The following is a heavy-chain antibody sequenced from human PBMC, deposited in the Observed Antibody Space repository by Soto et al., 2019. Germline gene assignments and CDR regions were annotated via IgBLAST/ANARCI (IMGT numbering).Heavy chain of an antibody. CDR2: IYTSGAT. Sequence: SETLSLTCTVSGGSISTYYWNWIRQPAGKALEWIGRIYTSGATNYNPSLRSRVTMSVDTSKNQFSLELSSVTAADTAVYYCARRASGSGRHFDNWGQGTLVTVSS. CDR3: ARRASGSGRHFDN. D-gene: IGHD3-10*01. J-gene: IGHJ4*02. V-gene: IGHV4-4*07. CDR1: GGSISTYY.